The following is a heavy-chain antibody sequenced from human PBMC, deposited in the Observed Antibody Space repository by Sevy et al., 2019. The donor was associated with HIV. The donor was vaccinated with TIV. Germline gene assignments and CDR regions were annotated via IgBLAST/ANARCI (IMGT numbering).Heavy chain of an antibody. D-gene: IGHD3-22*01. CDR2: ISGSGGST. Sequence: GWSLRLSCAASGFTFSSYAMSWVRQAPGKGLEWVSAISGSGGSTYYADSVKGRFTISRDNSKNTLYLQMNSLRAEDTAVYYCAKNDITMIVVVIISSFDYWGQGTLVTVSS. V-gene: IGHV3-23*01. CDR3: AKNDITMIVVVIISSFDY. CDR1: GFTFSSYA. J-gene: IGHJ4*02.